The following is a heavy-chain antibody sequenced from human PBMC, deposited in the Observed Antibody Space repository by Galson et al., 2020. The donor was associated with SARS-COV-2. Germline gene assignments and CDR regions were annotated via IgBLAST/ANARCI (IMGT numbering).Heavy chain of an antibody. V-gene: IGHV3-33*01. Sequence: GESLKISCAASGFPLSDHAMHWVRQAPGKGLEWVAQIYFDGREKYYGDSVKGRFTISRDSSKNTVYLQMNNLRADDTAVYYCARDGQSSSGWAFDYWGQGTLLTVSS. CDR1: GFPLSDHA. D-gene: IGHD6-19*01. J-gene: IGHJ4*02. CDR3: ARDGQSSSGWAFDY. CDR2: IYFDGREK.